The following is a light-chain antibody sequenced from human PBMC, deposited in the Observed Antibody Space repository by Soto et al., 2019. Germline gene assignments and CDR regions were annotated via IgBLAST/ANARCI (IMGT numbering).Light chain of an antibody. CDR3: QQYSSYPRT. Sequence: DIQMTQSPSTLAAFLGGGIPSTCRAIATFSSWLARYQQKPGKAPKFLIYEASTLQSGSPSRFSGSGSGTEFTLTITSLQPDDFATYYCQQYSSYPRTFGGGTKVEIK. CDR2: EAS. V-gene: IGKV1-5*03. J-gene: IGKJ4*01. CDR1: ATFSSW.